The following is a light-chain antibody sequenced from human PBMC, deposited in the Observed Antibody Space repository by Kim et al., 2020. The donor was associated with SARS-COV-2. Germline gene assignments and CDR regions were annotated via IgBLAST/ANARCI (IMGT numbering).Light chain of an antibody. V-gene: IGKV3-20*01. CDR3: QHYGSSPLT. Sequence: PGERATLSCRASQSVSSSSLAWYPQNPGQAPRLLPYHTSSRATGIPDRFRGSGSGTDFTLTISRLEPEDFAVYYCQHYGSSPLTFGGGTKVEIK. CDR2: HTS. CDR1: QSVSSSS. J-gene: IGKJ4*01.